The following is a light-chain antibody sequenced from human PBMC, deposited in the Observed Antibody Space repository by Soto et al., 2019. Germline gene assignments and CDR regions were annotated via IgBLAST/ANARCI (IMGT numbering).Light chain of an antibody. V-gene: IGLV1-40*01. J-gene: IGLJ1*01. CDR2: GNS. CDR3: QSYDSSLSGYV. Sequence: QSVLTQPPSVSGAPGQRVTISCTGSSSNIRAGYDVHWYQQLPGTAPKLLIYGNSNRPSGVPDRFSGSKSGTSASLAITGLHAEDEADYYCQSYDSSLSGYVFGTGTKLTVL. CDR1: SSNIRAGYD.